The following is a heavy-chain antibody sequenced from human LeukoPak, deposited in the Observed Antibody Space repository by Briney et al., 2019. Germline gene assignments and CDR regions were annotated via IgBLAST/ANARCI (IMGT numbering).Heavy chain of an antibody. CDR1: GGSISSSSYY. CDR2: IYYSGST. Sequence: SETLSLTCTVSGGSISSSSYYWGWIRQPPGKGLEWIASIYYSGSTYYNPSLKSRVTISVDTSKNQFSLKLSSVTAADTAVYYCARSYSSSSGSDYWGQGTLVTVSS. CDR3: ARSYSSSSGSDY. V-gene: IGHV4-39*01. J-gene: IGHJ4*02. D-gene: IGHD6-6*01.